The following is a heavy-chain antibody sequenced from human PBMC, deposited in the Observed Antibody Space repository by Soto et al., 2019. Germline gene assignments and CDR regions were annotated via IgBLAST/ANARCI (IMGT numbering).Heavy chain of an antibody. CDR1: GYSFASYW. Sequence: GESLKISCKGSGYSFASYWIGWVRHTPGRGLEWMGIIYPGDSDTKYSPSFQGQVAISVDKPISTAYLQWSSLKASDTGIYYCARHKDGGSWFDQYYHGMDVWGQGTTVTVSS. CDR3: ARHKDGGSWFDQYYHGMDV. J-gene: IGHJ6*02. CDR2: IYPGDSDT. D-gene: IGHD6-13*01. V-gene: IGHV5-51*01.